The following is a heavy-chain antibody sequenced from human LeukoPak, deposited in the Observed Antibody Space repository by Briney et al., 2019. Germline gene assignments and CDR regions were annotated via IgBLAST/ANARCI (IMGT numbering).Heavy chain of an antibody. V-gene: IGHV3-21*06. J-gene: IGHJ4*02. CDR2: VSGTSEYI. CDR1: GFTFSGHW. CDR3: ARWYSSGWYSDY. D-gene: IGHD6-19*01. Sequence: SGGSLRLSCAASGFTFSGHWMTWVRQAPGKGLEWVSSVSGTSEYIYYADSVRGRFTISRDNAKNTVYLQMNSLRAEDTAVYYCARWYSSGWYSDYWGQGTLVTVSS.